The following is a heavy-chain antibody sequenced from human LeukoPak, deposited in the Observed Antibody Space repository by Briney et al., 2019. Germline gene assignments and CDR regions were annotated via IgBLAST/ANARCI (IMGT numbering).Heavy chain of an antibody. J-gene: IGHJ4*02. CDR2: ISYDGSNK. D-gene: IGHD6-19*01. CDR1: GFTFSSYG. CDR3: AKDLRGSGWYYFDC. Sequence: GRSLRLSCAASGFTFSSYGMHWVRQAPGKGLEWVAVISYDGSNKYYADSVKGRFTISRDNSKNTLYLQMNSLRAEDTAVYYCAKDLRGSGWYYFDCWGQGTLVTVSS. V-gene: IGHV3-30*18.